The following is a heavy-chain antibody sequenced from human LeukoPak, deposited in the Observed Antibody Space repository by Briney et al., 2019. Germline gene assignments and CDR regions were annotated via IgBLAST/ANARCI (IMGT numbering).Heavy chain of an antibody. J-gene: IGHJ3*02. CDR1: GFTFSSYG. CDR2: ISYDGSNK. Sequence: PGGSLRLSCAASGFTFSSYGMHWVRQAPGKGLEWVAVISYDGSNKYYADSVKGRFTISRDNSKNTLYLQMNSLRAEDTAVYYCAKVPAAMRAFDIWGQGTMVTVSS. V-gene: IGHV3-30*18. D-gene: IGHD2-2*01. CDR3: AKVPAAMRAFDI.